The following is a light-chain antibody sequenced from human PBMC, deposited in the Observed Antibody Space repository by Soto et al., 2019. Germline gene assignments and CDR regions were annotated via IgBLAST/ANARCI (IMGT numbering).Light chain of an antibody. CDR2: AAS. CDR1: QDISRW. Sequence: DVQMTQSPSSVSASVGDRVTITCRASQDISRWLAWYQQKPGQAPKFLIYAASNLQSGDPSRFSGSGSGTDFALTISSLQPDDFATYYCQQYNSSPWTFGQGTKVEIK. CDR3: QQYNSSPWT. V-gene: IGKV1D-16*01. J-gene: IGKJ1*01.